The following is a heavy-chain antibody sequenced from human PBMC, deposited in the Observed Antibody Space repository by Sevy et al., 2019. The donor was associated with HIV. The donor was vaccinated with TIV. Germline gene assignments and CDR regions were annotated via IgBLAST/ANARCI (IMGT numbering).Heavy chain of an antibody. CDR3: AKDGYYYDTSAGHY. CDR1: GFTFSSYA. CDR2: ISGSGGST. Sequence: GGSLRLSCAASGFTFSSYAMSWVRQAPGKGLEWVSAISGSGGSTYYADSVKGRFTISRDNSKNTLYLHMNSLRAEDTALYYCAKDGYYYDTSAGHYWAQGTLVTVSS. D-gene: IGHD3-22*01. J-gene: IGHJ4*02. V-gene: IGHV3-23*01.